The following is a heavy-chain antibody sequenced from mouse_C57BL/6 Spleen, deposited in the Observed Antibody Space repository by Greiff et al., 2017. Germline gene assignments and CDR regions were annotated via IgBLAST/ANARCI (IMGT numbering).Heavy chain of an antibody. Sequence: EVKLVESGGGLVKPGGSLKLSCAASGFTFSSYAMSWVRQTPEKRLGWVATISDGGSYTYYPDNVKGRFTISRDNAKNTLYLQMSHLKSEDTAMYYCARDNGLDYDPYFDYWGQGTTLTVSS. CDR1: GFTFSSYA. CDR3: ARDNGLDYDPYFDY. V-gene: IGHV5-4*01. CDR2: ISDGGSYT. D-gene: IGHD2-4*01. J-gene: IGHJ2*01.